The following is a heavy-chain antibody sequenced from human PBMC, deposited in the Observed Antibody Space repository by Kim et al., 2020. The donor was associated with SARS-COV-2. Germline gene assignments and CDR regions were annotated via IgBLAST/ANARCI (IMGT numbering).Heavy chain of an antibody. CDR3: VRLGGSYYEVVDH. CDR2: IHYSGST. Sequence: SETLSLTCTVSGFSISTSYYWAWIRQSPGKGLEWIGHIHYSGSTYYNPSLKSRVTISVDTSKNQFSLRLSSLTAADTATYYCVRLGGSYYEVVDHWGQGTLVTVSS. J-gene: IGHJ4*02. V-gene: IGHV4-39*01. D-gene: IGHD1-26*01. CDR1: GFSISTSYY.